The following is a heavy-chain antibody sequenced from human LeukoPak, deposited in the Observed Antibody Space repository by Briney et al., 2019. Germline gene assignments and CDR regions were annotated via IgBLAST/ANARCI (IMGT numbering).Heavy chain of an antibody. J-gene: IGHJ4*02. Sequence: PGGSLRLSCAASGFTFSSYGMHWVRQAPGKGLEWVAFIRYDGSNKYYADSVEGRFTISRDNSKNTLYLQMNSLRAEDTAVYYCAKAGHGSGSYSHFDYWGQGTLVTVSS. V-gene: IGHV3-30*02. D-gene: IGHD3-10*01. CDR1: GFTFSSYG. CDR3: AKAGHGSGSYSHFDY. CDR2: IRYDGSNK.